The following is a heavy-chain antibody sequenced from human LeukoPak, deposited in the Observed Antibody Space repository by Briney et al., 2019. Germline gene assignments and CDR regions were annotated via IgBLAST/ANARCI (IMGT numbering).Heavy chain of an antibody. CDR2: IYHSGST. CDR1: GGSISSSNW. D-gene: IGHD6-13*01. J-gene: IGHJ4*02. Sequence: PSGTLSLTCAVSGGSISSSNWWSWVRQPPGKGLEWIGEIYHSGSTNYNPSLKSRVTISVDTSKNQFSLKLSSVTAADTAVYYCASAEPRGSSSWLYYFDYWGQGTLVTVSS. V-gene: IGHV4-4*02. CDR3: ASAEPRGSSSWLYYFDY.